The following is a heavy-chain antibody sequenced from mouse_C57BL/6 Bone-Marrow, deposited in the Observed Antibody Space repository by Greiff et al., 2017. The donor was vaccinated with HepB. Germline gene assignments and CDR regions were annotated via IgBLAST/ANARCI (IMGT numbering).Heavy chain of an antibody. J-gene: IGHJ4*01. D-gene: IGHD1-1*01. CDR1: GYTFTSYW. CDR3: DRSIYGNYAMEY. Sequence: QVQLQQPGAELVRPGSSVKLSCKASGYTFTSYWMDWVKQRPGQGLEWIGNIYPSDSETHYNQKFKDKATLTVDKSSSTAYMQLSSLTSEDSAVYYCDRSIYGNYAMEYWCQGTSVTVSS. V-gene: IGHV1-61*01. CDR2: IYPSDSET.